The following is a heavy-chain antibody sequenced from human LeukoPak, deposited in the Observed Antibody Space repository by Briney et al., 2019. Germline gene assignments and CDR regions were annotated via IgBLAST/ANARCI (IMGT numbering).Heavy chain of an antibody. CDR3: AKDPYSYGPNHYFDY. J-gene: IGHJ4*02. V-gene: IGHV3-7*01. D-gene: IGHD5-18*01. CDR2: IKQDGSEK. CDR1: GFTFSNYW. Sequence: GGSLRLSCAASGFTFSNYWMSWVRQAPGKGLQWVANIKQDGSEKYYVDSVKGRFTISRDNAKKSLYLQMNSLRAEDTAVYYCAKDPYSYGPNHYFDYWGQGTLVTVSS.